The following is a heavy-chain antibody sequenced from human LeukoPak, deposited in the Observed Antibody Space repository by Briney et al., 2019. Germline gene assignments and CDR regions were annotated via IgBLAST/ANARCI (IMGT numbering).Heavy chain of an antibody. CDR3: ARVLYDYSNYDIDY. CDR1: GYTFTSYA. V-gene: IGHV1-2*02. Sequence: ASVKVSCKASGYTFTSYAMNWVRQAPGQGLEWMGWINPNSGGTNYAQKFQGRVTMTRDTSISTAYMELSRLRSDDTAVYYCARVLYDYSNYDIDYWGQGTLVTVSS. D-gene: IGHD4-11*01. CDR2: INPNSGGT. J-gene: IGHJ4*02.